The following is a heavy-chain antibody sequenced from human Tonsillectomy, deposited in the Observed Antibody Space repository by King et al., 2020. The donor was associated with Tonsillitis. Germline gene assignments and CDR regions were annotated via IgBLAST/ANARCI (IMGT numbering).Heavy chain of an antibody. CDR2: IIPMFNTA. CDR1: GGTFTNYA. J-gene: IGHJ3*02. V-gene: IGHV1-69*14. D-gene: IGHD3-3*01. Sequence: QLVQSGAEVKKPGSSVKVSCKASGGTFTNYAFTWVRQAPGQGLEWMGGIIPMFNTANYAQKFQGSVTITADKSPSTAYMELSSLRSEDTAVYYCARDLPGSTILFVAFDIWGQGTMVTVSS. CDR3: ARDLPGSTILFVAFDI.